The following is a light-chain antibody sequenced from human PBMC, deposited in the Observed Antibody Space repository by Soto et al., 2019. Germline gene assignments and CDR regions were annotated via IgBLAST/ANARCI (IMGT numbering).Light chain of an antibody. Sequence: DIHLTHSPSSLSSSVGDRVTITCRASQDIAGYLAWYQHKPGRAPELLIHAASSLQSGVPSRFSGSGSGTDFTLTINSLQPEDFATYYCQQAYSFPITFGQGTRLEIK. V-gene: IGKV1D-12*01. J-gene: IGKJ5*01. CDR3: QQAYSFPIT. CDR2: AAS. CDR1: QDIAGY.